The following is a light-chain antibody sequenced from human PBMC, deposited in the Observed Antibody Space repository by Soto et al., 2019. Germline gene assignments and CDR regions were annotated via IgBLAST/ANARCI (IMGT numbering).Light chain of an antibody. V-gene: IGKV3-15*01. CDR3: TPYNNFPPSSSLGPYLY. J-gene: IGKJ2*03. CDR1: QSVSST. Sequence: EIVMTQSPATLSVSPGERATLSCRASQSVSSTVAWYQQKPGQAPRLLIYGASTRATGIPARFSGSGSGTEFTLTISSLQSEDLVVYHRTPYNNFPPSSSLGPYLY. CDR2: GAS.